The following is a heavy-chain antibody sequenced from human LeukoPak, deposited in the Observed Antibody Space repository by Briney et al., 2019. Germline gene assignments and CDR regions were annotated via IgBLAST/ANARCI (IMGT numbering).Heavy chain of an antibody. V-gene: IGHV1-46*01. CDR3: ARKWSSRDWFDP. CDR1: GYIFTTYS. D-gene: IGHD2-8*01. Sequence: ASVKLSCKASGYIFTTYSIHWVRQAPGQGLEWIGMINPRGDATIYAQKFHGRVTMTSDTSTTTIYMELRSLKSEDTGLYYCARKWSSRDWFDPWGQGTLVTVSS. CDR2: INPRGDAT. J-gene: IGHJ5*02.